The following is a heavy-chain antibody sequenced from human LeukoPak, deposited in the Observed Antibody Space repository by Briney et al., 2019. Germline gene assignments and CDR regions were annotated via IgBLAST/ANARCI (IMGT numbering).Heavy chain of an antibody. J-gene: IGHJ4*02. CDR2: VYYDGGT. V-gene: IGHV4-39*07. CDR3: ARSRSQVVAATN. CDR1: GGSVSSSSYY. D-gene: IGHD2-15*01. Sequence: SETLSLTCTVSGGSVSSSSYYWAWIRQPPGKGLEWIGSVYYDGGTSYSPSLKSRVTVPVDTSRNQFSLIMRSVTAADTAVYYCARSRSQVVAATNWGQGTLVTVSS.